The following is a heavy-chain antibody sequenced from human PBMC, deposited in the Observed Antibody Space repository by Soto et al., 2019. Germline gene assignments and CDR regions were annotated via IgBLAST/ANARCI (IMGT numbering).Heavy chain of an antibody. CDR2: IYTSGNT. CDR3: ARETVAGTDNWFDP. Sequence: SETLSLTCTVSGGSISTYYWNWIRQPAGKRLEWIGRIYTSGNTKYNASLKSRVTTSLDTSKRQCSLKLSSVTAADTAVYYCARETVAGTDNWFDPWGQG. V-gene: IGHV4-4*07. D-gene: IGHD6-19*01. CDR1: GGSISTYY. J-gene: IGHJ5*02.